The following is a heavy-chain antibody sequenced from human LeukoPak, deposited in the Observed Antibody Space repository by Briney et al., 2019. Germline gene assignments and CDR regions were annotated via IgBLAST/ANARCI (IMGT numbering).Heavy chain of an antibody. CDR2: ITGSSGSR. Sequence: PGGSLRLSCAASGFTFDSFAVSWVRQAPGKGLDWVSTITGSSGSRYYADSVKGRFTISRDNSKNTLYLQMNSLRAEDTAVYYCAKASHYYGSGSYVSWGQGTLVTVSS. J-gene: IGHJ4*02. CDR3: AKASHYYGSGSYVS. CDR1: GFTFDSFA. D-gene: IGHD3-10*01. V-gene: IGHV3-23*01.